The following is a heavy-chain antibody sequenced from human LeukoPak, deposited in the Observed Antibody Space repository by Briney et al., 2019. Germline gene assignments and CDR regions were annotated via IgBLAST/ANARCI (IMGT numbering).Heavy chain of an antibody. D-gene: IGHD5-24*01. J-gene: IGHJ4*02. V-gene: IGHV1-69*13. Sequence: GASVKVSCKASGGTFSSYAISWVRQAPGQGLEWMGGIIPIFGTANYAQKFQGRVTITADESTSTAYMELSSLRSEDTAVYYCARAGEDGYNFRPFDYWGQGTLVTVSS. CDR1: GGTFSSYA. CDR3: ARAGEDGYNFRPFDY. CDR2: IIPIFGTA.